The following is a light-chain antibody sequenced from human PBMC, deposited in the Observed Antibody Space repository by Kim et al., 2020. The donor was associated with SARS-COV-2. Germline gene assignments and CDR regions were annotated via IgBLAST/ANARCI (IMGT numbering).Light chain of an antibody. CDR2: DAS. Sequence: DIQMTQSPSTLSASVGDRVTITCRASQSISSWLAWYQQKPGKAPKLLIYDASSLESGLPSRFSGSGSGTEFTLSISSLQPDDFATYYCQQYNTYPYTFGKGTKLEI. J-gene: IGKJ2*01. CDR3: QQYNTYPYT. CDR1: QSISSW. V-gene: IGKV1-5*01.